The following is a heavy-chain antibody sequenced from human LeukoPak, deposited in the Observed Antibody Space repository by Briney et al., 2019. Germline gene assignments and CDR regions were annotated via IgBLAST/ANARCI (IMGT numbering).Heavy chain of an antibody. CDR1: GFTFSSYG. Sequence: GRSLRLSCAASGFTFSSYGMHWVRQAPGKGLEWVAVIWYDGSNKYYADSAKGRFTIFRDNSKNTLYLQMNSLRAEDTAVYYCAKGYSSSWYDYYYYMDVWGKGTTVTVSS. D-gene: IGHD6-13*01. CDR2: IWYDGSNK. J-gene: IGHJ6*03. V-gene: IGHV3-33*06. CDR3: AKGYSSSWYDYYYYMDV.